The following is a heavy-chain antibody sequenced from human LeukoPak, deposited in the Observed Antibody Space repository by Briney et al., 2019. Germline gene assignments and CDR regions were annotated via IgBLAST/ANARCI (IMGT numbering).Heavy chain of an antibody. J-gene: IGHJ4*02. Sequence: GSLRLSCAASGFTFSNYWMSWVRQAPGKGLEWVAHINQDGSEEHYMDSVKARFIISRDNAKNSLSLQMDSLRAEDTAVYYCVRDGGVSGYDLLDYWGQGTLVTVSS. V-gene: IGHV3-7*01. D-gene: IGHD5-12*01. CDR2: INQDGSEE. CDR3: VRDGGVSGYDLLDY. CDR1: GFTFSNYW.